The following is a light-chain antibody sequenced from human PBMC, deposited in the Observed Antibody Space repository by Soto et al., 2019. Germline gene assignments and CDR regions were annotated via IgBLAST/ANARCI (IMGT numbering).Light chain of an antibody. Sequence: ELVLTQSPGTLSLSPGERATLSCRASQSVSSSYVAWYQQKPGQAPRLLIYGASSRATGIPDRFSGSGSGTDCTITISRLETEDFAVYYCQPYGISPQYTFGQGTKLEIK. J-gene: IGKJ2*01. CDR3: QPYGISPQYT. CDR1: QSVSSSY. CDR2: GAS. V-gene: IGKV3-20*01.